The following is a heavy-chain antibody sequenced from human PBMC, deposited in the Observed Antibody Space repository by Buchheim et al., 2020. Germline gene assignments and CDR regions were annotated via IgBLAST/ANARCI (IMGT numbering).Heavy chain of an antibody. CDR1: GFTVSSNY. V-gene: IGHV3-66*01. CDR2: IYSGGST. D-gene: IGHD3-3*01. Sequence: EVQLVESGGGLVQPGGSLRLSCAASGFTVSSNYMSWVRQAPGKGLEWVSVIYSGGSTYYADSVKGRFTISRDNSKNTLYLQMNSLRAEDTAVYYCARGLYYDFWSGYPYFDYWGQGTL. J-gene: IGHJ4*02. CDR3: ARGLYYDFWSGYPYFDY.